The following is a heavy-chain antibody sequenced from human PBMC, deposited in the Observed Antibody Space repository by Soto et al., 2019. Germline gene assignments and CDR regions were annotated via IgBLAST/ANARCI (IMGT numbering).Heavy chain of an antibody. V-gene: IGHV3-21*01. J-gene: IGHJ4*02. CDR3: ASRYCTNGVCFSFDY. Sequence: GGSLRLSCAASGFTFSSYSMNWVRQAPGKGLEWVSSISSSSSYIYYADSVKGRFTISRDNAKNSLYLQMNSLRAEDMAVYYCASRYCTNGVCFSFDYWGQGTLVTVSS. D-gene: IGHD2-8*01. CDR2: ISSSSSYI. CDR1: GFTFSSYS.